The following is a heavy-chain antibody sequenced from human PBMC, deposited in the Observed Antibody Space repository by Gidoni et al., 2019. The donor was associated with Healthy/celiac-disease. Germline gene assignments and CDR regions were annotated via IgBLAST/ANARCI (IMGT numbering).Heavy chain of an antibody. D-gene: IGHD3-3*02. J-gene: IGHJ4*02. CDR1: GGSFSGYY. CDR3: ARGRGSASFY. CDR2: INHSGRT. Sequence: QVRLQQWGAGRVKPSETLSLTCAGYGGSFSGYYWSWSRQPPGKGLEWIGDINHSGRTHDNPSLKSRVTISVDTSKNQFSLKLSAVTAADTAVYYCARGRGSASFYWGQGTLVTVSS. V-gene: IGHV4-34*01.